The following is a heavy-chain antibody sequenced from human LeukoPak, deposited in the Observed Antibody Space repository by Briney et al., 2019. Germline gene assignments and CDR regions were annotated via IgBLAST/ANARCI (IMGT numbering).Heavy chain of an antibody. D-gene: IGHD1-14*01. CDR2: ISSRNNYI. CDR3: ASGLPVPLFDY. J-gene: IGHJ4*02. V-gene: IGHV3-21*01. Sequence: PGGSLRLSCAASGFTFSSYSMSWVRQAPGKGLGWVSSISSRNNYIYDADSVKGRFNISRHNAKNSLYLQMNSLRAEDTAVYYCASGLPVPLFDYWGQGTLVTVSS. CDR1: GFTFSSYS.